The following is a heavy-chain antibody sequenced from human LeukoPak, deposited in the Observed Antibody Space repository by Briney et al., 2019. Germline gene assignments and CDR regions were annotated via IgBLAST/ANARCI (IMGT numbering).Heavy chain of an antibody. CDR3: AREAYNAFEV. CDR1: GYTFTNYY. D-gene: IGHD3-16*01. V-gene: IGHV1-2*02. J-gene: IGHJ3*01. CDR2: INPNSGGT. Sequence: GASVKVSCKASGYTFTNYYIHWIRQAPGQGLEWMGWINPNSGGTNYAQKFQGRVTLTRDTSIITAYMELTRLRSDDTAVFYCAREAYNAFEVWGQGTMVTVSS.